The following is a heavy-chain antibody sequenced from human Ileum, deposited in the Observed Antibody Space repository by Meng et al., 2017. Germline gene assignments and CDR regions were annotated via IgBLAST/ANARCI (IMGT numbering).Heavy chain of an antibody. V-gene: IGHV4-61*08. CDR2: AST. Sequence: VPLQELGPGLLRPSATLSLICTVSGGSVSSAGYQWGWIRQPPGKGLEWIGYASTNYNPSLKSRVTISLDTSKNQFSLKLSSVTAADTAVYYCARDHWGSLDYWGQGILVTVSS. CDR3: ARDHWGSLDY. D-gene: IGHD7-27*01. J-gene: IGHJ4*02. CDR1: GGSVSSAGYQ.